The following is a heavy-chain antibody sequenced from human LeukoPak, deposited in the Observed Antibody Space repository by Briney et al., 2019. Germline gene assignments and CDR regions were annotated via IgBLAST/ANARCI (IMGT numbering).Heavy chain of an antibody. V-gene: IGHV4-34*01. CDR1: GGSFSGYY. Sequence: SETLSLTCAVYGGSFSGYYWSWIRQPPGNGLEWIGEINHSGSTNYNPSLKSRVTISVDTSKNQFSLKLSSVTAADTAVYYCANVLAVGNDGMDVWGQGTSVTVSS. CDR2: INHSGST. CDR3: ANVLAVGNDGMDV. J-gene: IGHJ6*02. D-gene: IGHD2-15*01.